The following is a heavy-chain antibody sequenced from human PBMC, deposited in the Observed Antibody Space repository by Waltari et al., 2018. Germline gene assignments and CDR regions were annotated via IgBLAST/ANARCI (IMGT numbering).Heavy chain of an antibody. CDR3: ARFTRAFDY. CDR1: GCTFSSFY. Sequence: EVQLVESGGGLVQPGGSLRLSCTASGCTFSSFYMSWVRQAPGKGLEWVANINKDGSEKYYVDSVKGRFAVSRDNAKNSLYLQMNSLRAEDTAVYYCARFTRAFDYWGQGTLVTVSS. V-gene: IGHV3-7*01. CDR2: INKDGSEK. J-gene: IGHJ4*02.